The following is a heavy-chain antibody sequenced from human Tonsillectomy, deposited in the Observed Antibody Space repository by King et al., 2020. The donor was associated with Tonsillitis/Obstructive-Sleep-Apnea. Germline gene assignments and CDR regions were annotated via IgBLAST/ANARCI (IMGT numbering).Heavy chain of an antibody. Sequence: QLVQSGGGLVQPGGSLRLSCAAAGFTFSSYEMNWVRQARGKGREWVSYISSSGSTIYYADSVKGRFTISRDNAKNSLYLQLNSLRAEDTAVYYCARDAVAVAGTEGDYWGQGTLVTVSS. D-gene: IGHD6-19*01. V-gene: IGHV3-48*03. CDR1: GFTFSSYE. J-gene: IGHJ4*02. CDR2: ISSSGSTI. CDR3: ARDAVAVAGTEGDY.